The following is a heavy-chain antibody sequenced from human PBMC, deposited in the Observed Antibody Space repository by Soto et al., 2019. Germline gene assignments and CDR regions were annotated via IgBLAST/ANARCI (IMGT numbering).Heavy chain of an antibody. CDR3: ARGSASMSGHLWYFDL. CDR2: ISATTTYK. J-gene: IGHJ2*01. V-gene: IGHV3-21*01. D-gene: IGHD2-8*02. CDR1: GFTFDTYT. Sequence: EAQVVESGGGLVKPGGSLRLSCTASGFTFDTYTMNWLRQAPGRGLEWVSSISATTTYKYYAASVEGRFTISRDNAKNSLYLQTNSLGAEDTAVYYCARGSASMSGHLWYFDLWGRGTLVTVSS.